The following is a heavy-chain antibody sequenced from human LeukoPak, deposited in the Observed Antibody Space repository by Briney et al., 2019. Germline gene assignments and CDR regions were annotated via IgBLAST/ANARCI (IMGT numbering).Heavy chain of an antibody. V-gene: IGHV3-7*01. D-gene: IGHD3-10*01. J-gene: IGHJ4*02. CDR2: IKQDGSEK. CDR1: GFTFSSYW. CDR3: ARDALWFGGLLYGLFDY. Sequence: PGGSLRLSCAASGFTFSSYWMSWVRQAPGKGLEWVANIKQDGSEKYYVDSVKGRFTISRDNAKNSLYLQMNSLRAEDTAVYYCARDALWFGGLLYGLFDYWGQGTLVTVSS.